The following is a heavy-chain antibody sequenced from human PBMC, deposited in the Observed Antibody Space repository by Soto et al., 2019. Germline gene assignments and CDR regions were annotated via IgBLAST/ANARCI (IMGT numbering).Heavy chain of an antibody. CDR2: INHSGST. CDR3: ARGLRGYCSGGSCYSSWFDP. V-gene: IGHV4-34*01. CDR1: GGSFSGYY. D-gene: IGHD2-15*01. J-gene: IGHJ5*02. Sequence: SETLSLTCAVYGGSFSGYYWSWIRQPPGKGLEWIGEINHSGSTNYNPSLKSRVTISVDTSKNQFSLKLSSVTAADTAVYYCARGLRGYCSGGSCYSSWFDPWGQGTLVTVSS.